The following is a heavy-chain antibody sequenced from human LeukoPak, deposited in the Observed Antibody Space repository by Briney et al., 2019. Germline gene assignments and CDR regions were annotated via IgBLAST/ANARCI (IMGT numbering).Heavy chain of an antibody. CDR1: GASVSSGDYY. D-gene: IGHD6-6*01. CDR2: IHYSGPT. J-gene: IGHJ6*03. CDR3: ARASSIAARPYYYYMDV. Sequence: SETLSLTCTVSGASVSSGDYYWSWVRQLPGKGLEWIGYIHYSGPTYSNPSLQSRVTLSVDTSKNQFSLKLSSVTAADTAVYYCARASSIAARPYYYYMDVWGKGTTVTVSS. V-gene: IGHV4-30-4*08.